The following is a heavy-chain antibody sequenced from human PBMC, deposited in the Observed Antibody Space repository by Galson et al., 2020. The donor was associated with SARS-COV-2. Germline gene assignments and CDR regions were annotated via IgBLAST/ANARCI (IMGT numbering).Heavy chain of an antibody. CDR3: ARQGGSWYLHVGYYGMDV. CDR1: GGSISSSSYY. D-gene: IGHD6-13*01. J-gene: IGHJ6*02. V-gene: IGHV4-39*01. Sequence: SETLSLTCTVSGGSISSSSYYWGWIRQHPGKGPEWIGSIYSSGSTYYNPSLKSRVTISVDTSKNQFSLKLSSGTAADTAVYYCARQGGSWYLHVGYYGMDVWGQGTTVTVSS. CDR2: IYSSGST.